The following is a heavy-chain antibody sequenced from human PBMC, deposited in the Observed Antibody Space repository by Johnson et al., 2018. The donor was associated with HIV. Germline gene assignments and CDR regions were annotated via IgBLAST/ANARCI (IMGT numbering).Heavy chain of an antibody. CDR1: GFTFSSNE. CDR3: VSSGCQRCAFDI. Sequence: VQLVESRGVLVQPGGSLRLSCAASGFTFSSNEMSWVRQAPGKGLEWVSVIYSGGKTYYADPVKGSFTISRDNSKNTLYLQRKRLKAEDTAVYYCVSSGCQRCAFDIWGQGTMVTVSS. J-gene: IGHJ3*02. D-gene: IGHD6-19*01. V-gene: IGHV3-66*01. CDR2: IYSGGKT.